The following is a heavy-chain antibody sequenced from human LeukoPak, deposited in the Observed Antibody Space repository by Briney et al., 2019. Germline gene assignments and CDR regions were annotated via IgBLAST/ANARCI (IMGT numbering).Heavy chain of an antibody. CDR3: ARRGVVPAAPFDY. V-gene: IGHV4-59*08. Sequence: SETLSLTCTVSGGSISSYYWSWIRQPPGKGPEWIGYIYYSGSTNYNPSLKSRVTISVDTSKDQFSLKLSSVTAADTAVYYCARRGVVPAAPFDYWGQGTLVTVSS. CDR1: GGSISSYY. CDR2: IYYSGST. J-gene: IGHJ4*02. D-gene: IGHD2-2*01.